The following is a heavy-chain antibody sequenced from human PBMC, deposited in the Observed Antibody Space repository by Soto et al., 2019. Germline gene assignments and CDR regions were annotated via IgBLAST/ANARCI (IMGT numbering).Heavy chain of an antibody. CDR2: INSDGIST. CDR3: ASKSYYSSGNFRVA. V-gene: IGHV3-74*01. Sequence: GGSLRLSCAASGFTFSSYWMHWVRQAPGKGLVRVSRINSDGISTSYADSVKGRFTISRDNAKNTLYRKLIVLGVEETAVYDCASKSYYSSGNFRVALGQGTLVTVSS. J-gene: IGHJ5*02. D-gene: IGHD3-10*01. CDR1: GFTFSSYW.